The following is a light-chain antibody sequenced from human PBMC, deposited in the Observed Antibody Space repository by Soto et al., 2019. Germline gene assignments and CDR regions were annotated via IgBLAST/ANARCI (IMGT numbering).Light chain of an antibody. J-gene: IGKJ4*01. V-gene: IGKV3-11*01. Sequence: DIVRTQSPDSLAVSLGERATLSCRASHSVIRYLSWYQQKPGQTPRLLIYDAANRATGIPARFSGSGSGTDFTLTISSLEPEDFAVYYCQQRSNWHLTFGGGTKVDIK. CDR1: HSVIRY. CDR2: DAA. CDR3: QQRSNWHLT.